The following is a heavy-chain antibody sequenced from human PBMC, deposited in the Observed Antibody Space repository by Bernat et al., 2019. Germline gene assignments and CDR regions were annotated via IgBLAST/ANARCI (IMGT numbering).Heavy chain of an antibody. CDR3: AKDLSRGYSSSWATGLGYYYYYYGMDV. J-gene: IGHJ6*02. CDR2: ISYDGSNK. V-gene: IGHV3-30*18. Sequence: VQLVESGGGLIQPGGSLRLSCAASGFTFSSYGMHWVRQAPGKGLEWVAVISYDGSNKYYADSVKGRFTISRDNSKNTLYLQMNSLRAEDTAVYYCAKDLSRGYSSSWATGLGYYYYYYGMDVWGQGTTVTVSS. CDR1: GFTFSSYG. D-gene: IGHD6-13*01.